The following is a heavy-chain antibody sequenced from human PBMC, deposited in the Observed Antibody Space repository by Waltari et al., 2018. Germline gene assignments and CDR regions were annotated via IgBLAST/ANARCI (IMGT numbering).Heavy chain of an antibody. CDR3: ARDVWRELGGFDY. J-gene: IGHJ4*02. D-gene: IGHD3-16*01. V-gene: IGHV3-30*04. CDR2: IWYDGSYT. CDR1: GFTFSHFT. Sequence: VQLVESGGGVVQAGKSLSPSCTASGFTFSHFTFHWVRQAPGKGLEWVAVIWYDGSYTYYADSVKGRFTISRDNSRNTVFLQMNSLRVEDTAVYYCARDVWRELGGFDYWGQGTLVTVSS.